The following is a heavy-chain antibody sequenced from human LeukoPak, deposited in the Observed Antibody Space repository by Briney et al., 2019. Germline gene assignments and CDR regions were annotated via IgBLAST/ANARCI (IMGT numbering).Heavy chain of an antibody. D-gene: IGHD3-9*01. V-gene: IGHV3-64*01. Sequence: GGSLRLSCAASRFTFSSYAMHWVRQAPGKGLEYVSAISSNGGSTYYANSVKGRFTISRDNSKNTLYLQMGSLRAEDTAVYYCAKDKYYDILTGYYGYWGQGTLVTVSS. CDR3: AKDKYYDILTGYYGY. CDR2: ISSNGGST. CDR1: RFTFSSYA. J-gene: IGHJ4*02.